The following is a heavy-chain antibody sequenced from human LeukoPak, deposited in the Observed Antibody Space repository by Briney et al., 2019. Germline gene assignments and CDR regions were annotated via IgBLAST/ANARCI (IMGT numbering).Heavy chain of an antibody. CDR1: GYTLTELS. D-gene: IGHD6-6*01. J-gene: IGHJ4*02. Sequence: ASVKVSCKVSGYTLTELSMHWVRQAPGKGLEWMGGFDPEDGETIYAQKFQGRVTMTTDTSTSTAYMELRSLRSDDTAVYYCARGEVVDSSSSGFDYWGQGTLVTVSS. V-gene: IGHV1-24*01. CDR2: FDPEDGET. CDR3: ARGEVVDSSSSGFDY.